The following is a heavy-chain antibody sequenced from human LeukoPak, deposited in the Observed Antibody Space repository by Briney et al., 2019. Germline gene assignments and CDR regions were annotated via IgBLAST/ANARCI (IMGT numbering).Heavy chain of an antibody. V-gene: IGHV4-34*01. J-gene: IGHJ4*02. D-gene: IGHD3-16*02. CDR2: INHSGST. CDR3: ARVGVWGSYRCTFFDY. CDR1: GGSFSGYY. Sequence: SETQSLTCAVYGGSFSGYYWSWIRQPPGKGLEWIGEINHSGSTNYNPSLKSRVIISVDTSKNQFSLKLSSVTAADTAVYYCARVGVWGSYRCTFFDYWGQGTLVTVSS.